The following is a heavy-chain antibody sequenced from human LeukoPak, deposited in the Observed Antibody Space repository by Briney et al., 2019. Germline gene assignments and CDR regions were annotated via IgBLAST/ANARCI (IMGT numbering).Heavy chain of an antibody. D-gene: IGHD1-7*01. Sequence: PSETLSLTCTVSGGTISSYYWSRIRQPPGKGLEWIWYIYYSGSTNYNPSLKSRVTISVDTSKNQFSLKLSSVTAADTAVYYCARGRFPHNWNYVGFDYWGQGTLVTVSS. J-gene: IGHJ4*02. CDR3: ARGRFPHNWNYVGFDY. CDR1: GGTISSYY. CDR2: IYYSGST. V-gene: IGHV4-59*01.